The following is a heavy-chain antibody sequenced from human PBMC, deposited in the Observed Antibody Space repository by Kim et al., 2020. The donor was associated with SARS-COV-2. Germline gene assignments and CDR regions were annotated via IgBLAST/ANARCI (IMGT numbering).Heavy chain of an antibody. Sequence: SETLSLTCTVSGYAISSGYYWGWIRQPPGKGLEWIGSISYSGTTYYNPSLKSRVTISVDTSKNQFSLKLSSVTAADTAVYYCAREGARNDILTSYYGGVDYWGQGTLVTVSS. CDR1: GYAISSGYY. CDR2: ISYSGTT. D-gene: IGHD3-9*01. J-gene: IGHJ4*02. CDR3: AREGARNDILTSYYGGVDY. V-gene: IGHV4-38-2*02.